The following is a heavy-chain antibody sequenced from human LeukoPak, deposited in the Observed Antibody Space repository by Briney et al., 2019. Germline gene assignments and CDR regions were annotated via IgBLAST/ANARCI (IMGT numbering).Heavy chain of an antibody. CDR3: ARVSPDTAMVLDY. CDR1: GFTFSDYY. J-gene: IGHJ4*02. V-gene: IGHV3-11*04. CDR2: ISSSGSTI. Sequence: GGSLRLSCGASGFTFSDYYMSWIRQAPGKGLEWVSYISSSGSTIYYADSVKGRFTISRDNAKNSLYLQMNGLRGDDTAVYYCARVSPDTAMVLDYWGQGTLVTVSS. D-gene: IGHD5-18*01.